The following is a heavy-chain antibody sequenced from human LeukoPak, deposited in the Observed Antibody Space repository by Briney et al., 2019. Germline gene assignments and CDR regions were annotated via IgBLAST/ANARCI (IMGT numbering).Heavy chain of an antibody. D-gene: IGHD4-23*01. J-gene: IGHJ3*02. V-gene: IGHV4-59*08. CDR3: ARQGSGGRAFDI. CDR2: ISSSGST. CDR1: GGSIRSYY. Sequence: SETLSLTCTVSGGSIRSYYWSWIRQPPGEGLEWIGYISSSGSTTSNPSLKSRVTISVDTSKSQFSLKMTSVTAADTAVYYCARQGSGGRAFDIWGQGTMVTVSS.